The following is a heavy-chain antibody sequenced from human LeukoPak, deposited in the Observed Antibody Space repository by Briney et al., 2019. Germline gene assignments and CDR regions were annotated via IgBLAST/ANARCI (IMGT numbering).Heavy chain of an antibody. V-gene: IGHV3-30-3*01. CDR3: ARAPGACSGGSCYAGVDY. CDR2: ISYDGSNK. D-gene: IGHD2-15*01. J-gene: IGHJ4*02. CDR1: GFTFSSYA. Sequence: PGRSLRLSCSASGFTFSSYAMHWVRQAPGKGLEWVAVISYDGSNKYYADSVKGRFTISRDNSKNTLYLQRNSLRAEDTAVYYCARAPGACSGGSCYAGVDYWGQGTLVTVSS.